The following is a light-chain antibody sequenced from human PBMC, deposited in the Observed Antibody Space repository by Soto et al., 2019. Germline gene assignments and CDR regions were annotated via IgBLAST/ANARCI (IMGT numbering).Light chain of an antibody. J-gene: IGKJ1*01. CDR3: QQSYSTPRT. CDR2: GAS. V-gene: IGKV3D-20*02. CDR1: QTVGSSY. Sequence: DIVLTQSPATLSLSPGDRATLSCRASQTVGSSYLAWYQQKPGQAPRLFIYGASSRATGVPDRFSGSGSGTDFTLTISSLQPEDFATYYRQQSYSTPRTFGQGTKVDIK.